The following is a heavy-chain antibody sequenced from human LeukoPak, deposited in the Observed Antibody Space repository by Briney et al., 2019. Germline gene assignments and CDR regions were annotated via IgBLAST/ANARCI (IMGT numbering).Heavy chain of an antibody. V-gene: IGHV1-2*02. CDR2: INPNSGGT. J-gene: IGHJ4*02. CDR3: ARLGATTYDY. Sequence: ASVTVSCKASGYTFTGYFMHWVRQAPGQGLEWMGWINPNSGGTSYAQKFQGRVTMTSDASINTAYMELSSLRSDDTAFYYCARLGATTYDYWGQGTLVTVSS. D-gene: IGHD1-26*01. CDR1: GYTFTGYF.